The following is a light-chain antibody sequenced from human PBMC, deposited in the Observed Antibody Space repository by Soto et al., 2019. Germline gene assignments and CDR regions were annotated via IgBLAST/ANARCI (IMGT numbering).Light chain of an antibody. Sequence: QSVLTQPPSVSGAPGQRVTISCTGRSSNIGAGYDVHWYQQLPGTAPKLLIYGNSNRPSGVPDRFSGSKSGTSASLAITGLQAEDEADYYCQSYDSSLSARYVFGAGTQRTVL. J-gene: IGLJ7*01. CDR3: QSYDSSLSARYV. CDR1: SSNIGAGYD. CDR2: GNS. V-gene: IGLV1-40*01.